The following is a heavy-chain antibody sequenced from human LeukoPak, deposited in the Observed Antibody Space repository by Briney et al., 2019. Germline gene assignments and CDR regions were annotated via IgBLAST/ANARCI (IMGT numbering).Heavy chain of an antibody. Sequence: PGGSLRLSCAASGFTFSSYGMHWVRQAPGKGLEWVAVISYDGSNKYYADSVKGRFTISRDNSKNTLYLQMDTLRAEDTAVFYCARDRSEWFGENMGFYFDYWGQGTLVTVSS. D-gene: IGHD3-10*01. V-gene: IGHV3-30*03. CDR2: ISYDGSNK. CDR1: GFTFSSYG. CDR3: ARDRSEWFGENMGFYFDY. J-gene: IGHJ4*02.